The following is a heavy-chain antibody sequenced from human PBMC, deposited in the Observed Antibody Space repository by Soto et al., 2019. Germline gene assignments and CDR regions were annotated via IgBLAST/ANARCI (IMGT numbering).Heavy chain of an antibody. CDR3: ATHILTGYYYYFYMDV. J-gene: IGHJ6*03. V-gene: IGHV1-3*01. Sequence: QVQLVQSGAEVKKPRASVKVSCKASGYTFANYAIQWVRQAPGQRLEWMGWINAGNGNIEYSQRFQGRVTITRDTSATTVYMELSSLRSEDTAVYYCATHILTGYYYYFYMDVWGKGTTVTVSS. D-gene: IGHD3-9*01. CDR1: GYTFANYA. CDR2: INAGNGNI.